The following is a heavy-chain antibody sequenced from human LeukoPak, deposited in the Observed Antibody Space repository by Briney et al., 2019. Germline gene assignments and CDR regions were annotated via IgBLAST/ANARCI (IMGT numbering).Heavy chain of an antibody. J-gene: IGHJ4*02. CDR1: GFTFSSYA. D-gene: IGHD2-21*02. CDR3: ARDQCGGDCYLDY. CDR2: ISGSGGST. Sequence: GGSLRLSCAASGFTFSSYAMSWVRQAPGKGLEWVSAISGSGGSTYYADSVKGRFTISRDNSKNTLYLQMNSLRPEDTAVYYCARDQCGGDCYLDYWGQGTLVTVSS. V-gene: IGHV3-23*01.